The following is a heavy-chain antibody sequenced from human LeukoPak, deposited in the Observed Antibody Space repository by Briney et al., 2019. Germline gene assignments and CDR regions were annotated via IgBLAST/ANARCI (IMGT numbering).Heavy chain of an antibody. J-gene: IGHJ4*02. CDR3: ARASANY. V-gene: IGHV3-23*01. D-gene: IGHD3-3*01. Sequence: PGGSLRLSCAASGFTFSSYAMSWVRQAPGKGLQWVSAITNSGGRTFYADSGKGRFTISRDNSKNSLYLQMNSLRAEDTAVYYCARASANYWGQGTLVTVSS. CDR2: ITNSGGRT. CDR1: GFTFSSYA.